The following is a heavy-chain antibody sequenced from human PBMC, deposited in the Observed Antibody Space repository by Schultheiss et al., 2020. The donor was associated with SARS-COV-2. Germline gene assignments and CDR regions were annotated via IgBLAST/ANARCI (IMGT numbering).Heavy chain of an antibody. V-gene: IGHV4-38-2*02. D-gene: IGHD3-22*01. J-gene: IGHJ5*02. Sequence: SETLSLTCAVSGYSISSGYYWGWIRQPPGKGLEWIGEVNHGGSTNYNPSLKSRVTISIDTSKNQFSLKLSSVTAADTAVYYCARDGDSSGYYTWFDPWGQGTLVTVSS. CDR2: VNHGGST. CDR3: ARDGDSSGYYTWFDP. CDR1: GYSISSGYY.